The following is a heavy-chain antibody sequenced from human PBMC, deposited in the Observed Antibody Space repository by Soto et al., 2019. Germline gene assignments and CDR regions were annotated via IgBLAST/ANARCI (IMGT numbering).Heavy chain of an antibody. CDR1: GFTFSSYA. Sequence: WGSLRLSCAASGFTFSSYAMHGVRQAPGKGLEWVAVISYDGSNKYYADSVKGRFTISRDNSKNTLYLQMNSLRAEDTAVYYCARDKKQWLAYFDYWGQGTLVTVSS. CDR3: ARDKKQWLAYFDY. CDR2: ISYDGSNK. V-gene: IGHV3-30-3*01. J-gene: IGHJ4*02. D-gene: IGHD6-19*01.